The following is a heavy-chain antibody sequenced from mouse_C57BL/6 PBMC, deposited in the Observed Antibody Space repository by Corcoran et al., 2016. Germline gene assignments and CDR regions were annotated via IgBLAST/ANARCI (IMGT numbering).Heavy chain of an antibody. V-gene: IGHV9-1*01. CDR2: IYTDTGEP. CDR1: GYTFTDYP. J-gene: IGHJ2*01. Sequence: QTQLVQCGPGLKEPGETVKISRTAPGYTFTDYPKHWVKQAPGKGFKWMGLIYTDTGEPTYAEEFKGRFAFSLETSASTAYLQINNLKNEDTATYFCANWDYFDYWGQGTTLTVSP. CDR3: ANWDYFDY. D-gene: IGHD4-1*01.